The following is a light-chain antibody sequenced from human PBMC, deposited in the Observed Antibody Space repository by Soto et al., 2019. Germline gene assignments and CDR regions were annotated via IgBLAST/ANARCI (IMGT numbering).Light chain of an antibody. CDR1: ESISSN. CDR2: GSW. CDR3: LQYNKWCSVT. V-gene: IGKV3-15*01. Sequence: EIVMTQSPGTLSVSPGEGVTLSCRARESISSNLAGYPQKPGEAPSLLLYGSWNSATGIPARFSDCGSGTEVPSIINDLQSEDLGDCHLLQYNKWCSVTFS. J-gene: IGKJ5*01.